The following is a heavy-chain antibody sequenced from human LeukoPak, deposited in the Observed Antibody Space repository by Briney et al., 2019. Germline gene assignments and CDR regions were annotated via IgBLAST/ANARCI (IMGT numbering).Heavy chain of an antibody. D-gene: IGHD1-26*01. CDR2: INPNSGGT. CDR1: GYTFTGYY. CDR3: ARGDGSYLL. V-gene: IGHV1-2*02. J-gene: IGHJ4*02. Sequence: GASVKVSCKASGYTFTGYYIHWVRQAPGQGLEWMGWINPNSGGTNYGQNFQGRVIITRDTSISTAYRELSRMRSDDTAVYYCARGDGSYLLWGQGTLVTVSS.